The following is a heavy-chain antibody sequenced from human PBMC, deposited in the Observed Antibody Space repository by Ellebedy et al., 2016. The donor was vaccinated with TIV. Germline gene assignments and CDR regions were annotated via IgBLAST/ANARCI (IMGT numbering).Heavy chain of an antibody. CDR1: GFTFSSYD. CDR2: IGTAGDT. Sequence: GGSLRLXXAASGFTFSSYDMHWVRQATGKGLEWVSAIGTAGDTYYPGSVKGRFTISRENVKNSFDLQINSLRTEDTAMYYCARDGSTSYGGPFDIWGQGTTITV. D-gene: IGHD6-13*01. V-gene: IGHV3-13*01. CDR3: ARDGSTSYGGPFDI. J-gene: IGHJ3*02.